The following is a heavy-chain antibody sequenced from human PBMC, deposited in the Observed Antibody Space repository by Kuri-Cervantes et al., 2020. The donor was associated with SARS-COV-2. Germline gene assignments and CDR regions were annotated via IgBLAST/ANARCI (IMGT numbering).Heavy chain of an antibody. CDR1: GFTFSSYS. V-gene: IGHV3-21*01. CDR2: ISSSSSYI. Sequence: GESLKISCAASGFTFSSYSMNWVRQAPGKGLEWVSSISSSSSYIYYADSVKGRFTISRDNAKNSLYLQMNSLRAEDTAVYYCARVRNDYYYYYYMDVWGKGTTVTV. J-gene: IGHJ6*03. CDR3: ARVRNDYYYYYYMDV.